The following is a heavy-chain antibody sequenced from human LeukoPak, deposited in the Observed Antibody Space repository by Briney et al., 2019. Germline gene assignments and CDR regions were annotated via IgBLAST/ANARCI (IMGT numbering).Heavy chain of an antibody. Sequence: GGSLRLSCAASGFTFSSYAMHWVRQAPGKGLEWVAVISYDGSNKYYADSVKGRFTISRDNSKNTLYLQMNSLRAEDTAVYYCASDGYVSSFDYWGQGTLVTVSS. CDR1: GFTFSSYA. V-gene: IGHV3-30-3*01. CDR3: ASDGYVSSFDY. J-gene: IGHJ4*02. D-gene: IGHD5-12*01. CDR2: ISYDGSNK.